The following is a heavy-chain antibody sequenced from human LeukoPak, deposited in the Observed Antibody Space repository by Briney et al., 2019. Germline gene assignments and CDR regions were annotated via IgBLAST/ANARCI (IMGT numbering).Heavy chain of an antibody. CDR2: IKRDGSER. V-gene: IGHV3-7*03. J-gene: IGHJ4*02. D-gene: IGHD1-1*01. Sequence: PGGSLRLFCAVSGFTFGNYWMSWDRQTPGQGPEWVANIKRDGSERYYVDSVKGRFTISRDNAKSSLFLEMSSLRVEDTAVYYCARTTSFMFYYWGQGTLVTVSS. CDR1: GFTFGNYW. CDR3: ARTTSFMFYY.